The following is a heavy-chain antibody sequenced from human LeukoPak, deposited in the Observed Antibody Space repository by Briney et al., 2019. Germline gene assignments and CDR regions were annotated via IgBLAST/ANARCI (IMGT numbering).Heavy chain of an antibody. CDR1: GFTFPSYG. J-gene: IGHJ6*02. Sequence: GGSLRLSCAASGFTFPSYGMHWVRPAPGKGLEWVAFISYDGTDKYYTDSVKGRFTITRDNSKYTLYLEMNSLRGEDTALYYCAKSRGPISYYYGMDFWGQGTTVTVSS. D-gene: IGHD2-15*01. CDR2: ISYDGTDK. V-gene: IGHV3-30*18. CDR3: AKSRGPISYYYGMDF.